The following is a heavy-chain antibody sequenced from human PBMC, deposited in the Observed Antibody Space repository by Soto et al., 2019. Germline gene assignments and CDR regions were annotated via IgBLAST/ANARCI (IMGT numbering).Heavy chain of an antibody. CDR3: ARSDGRY. CDR1: GGSISSGGYS. V-gene: IGHV4-30-2*02. Sequence: SETLSLTCAVSGGSISSGGYSWSWIRQPPGKGLEWIGYIYHSGSTYYNPSLKSRVSISVDRSKNQFSLKLSSVTAADTAVYYCARSDGRYWGQGTLVTVSS. J-gene: IGHJ4*02. CDR2: IYHSGST.